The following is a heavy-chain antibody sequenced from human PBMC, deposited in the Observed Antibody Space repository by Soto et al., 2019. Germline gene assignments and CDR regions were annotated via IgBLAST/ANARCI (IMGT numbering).Heavy chain of an antibody. Sequence: QVQLVQSGAEVRKPGSSVKVSCKSSGGIFRSNAISWVRQAPGQGLEWMGAIIPQFPTPYYAQKFQGRVTITADESTSTAYMALNSLRSDDTVVYFCARDAADTPMVYWGQGTLLTVSS. J-gene: IGHJ4*02. V-gene: IGHV1-69*01. D-gene: IGHD5-18*01. CDR1: GGIFRSNA. CDR3: ARDAADTPMVY. CDR2: IIPQFPTP.